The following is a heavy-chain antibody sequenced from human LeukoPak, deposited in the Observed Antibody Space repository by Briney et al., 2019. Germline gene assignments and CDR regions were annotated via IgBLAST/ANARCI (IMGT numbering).Heavy chain of an antibody. Sequence: PSETLSLTCAVSGGSISSSNWWSWVRQPPGKGLEWIGEIYHSGSTNYNPSLKSRVTISVDTSKNQFSLKLSSVTAADTAVYYCARGRLYDYVWGQRAFSYWGQGTLVTVSS. D-gene: IGHD3-16*01. CDR3: ARGRLYDYVWGQRAFSY. J-gene: IGHJ4*02. CDR2: IYHSGST. V-gene: IGHV4-4*02. CDR1: GGSISSSNW.